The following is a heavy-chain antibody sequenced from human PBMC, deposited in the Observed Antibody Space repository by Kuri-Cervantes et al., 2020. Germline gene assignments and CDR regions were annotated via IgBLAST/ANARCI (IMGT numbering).Heavy chain of an antibody. D-gene: IGHD3-3*01. V-gene: IGHV3-74*01. J-gene: IGHJ6*03. CDR1: GFAFSSYW. CDR3: ARDLFGYYYYYMDV. Sequence: GESLKISCAGSGFAFSSYWMHWVRQAPGKGLVWVSRINSDGSSTSYADSVKGRFTISRDNAKNTLYLQMNSLRAEDTAVYYCARDLFGYYYYYMDVWGKGTTVTVSS. CDR2: INSDGSST.